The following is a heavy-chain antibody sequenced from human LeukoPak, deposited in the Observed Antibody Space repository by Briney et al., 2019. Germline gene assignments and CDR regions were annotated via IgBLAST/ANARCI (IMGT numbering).Heavy chain of an antibody. V-gene: IGHV4-61*01. CDR1: GGSVTSVSNY. J-gene: IGHJ5*02. CDR2: IYYSGST. CDR3: TREALGFCSGGSCVHWFDP. D-gene: IGHD2-15*01. Sequence: SETLSLTCTVSGGSVTSVSNYWSWIRQPPGKGLEWIGYIYYSGSTNYNPSLESRVTISVDTSKNQFSLKMRSVTAADTAVDYCTREALGFCSGGSCVHWFDPWGQGTLVSVSS.